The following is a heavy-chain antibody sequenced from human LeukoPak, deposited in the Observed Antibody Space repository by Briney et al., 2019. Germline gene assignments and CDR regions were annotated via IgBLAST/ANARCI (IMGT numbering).Heavy chain of an antibody. Sequence: TPSETLSLTCTVSGGYISSYYWSWIRQPPGKGLEWIGYIYYSGSTNYNPSLKSRVTISVDTSKNQFSLKLSSVTAADTAVYYCARVHYYPGAFDIWGQGTMVTVSS. CDR2: IYYSGST. CDR3: ARVHYYPGAFDI. CDR1: GGYISSYY. J-gene: IGHJ3*02. D-gene: IGHD3-22*01. V-gene: IGHV4-59*01.